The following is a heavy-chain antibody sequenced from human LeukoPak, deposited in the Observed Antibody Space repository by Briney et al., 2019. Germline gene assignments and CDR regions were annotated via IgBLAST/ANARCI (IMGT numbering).Heavy chain of an antibody. CDR3: ARGSTSAL. Sequence: SETLALTCTVSGGSIRRNYWNWIRQPPGKGLEWIGNIYYSETTNYNPSLKSRVSISVDTSKNLLSLKLSSVTAADTAVYYCARGSTSALWGRGTLVTVSS. CDR2: IYYSETT. D-gene: IGHD2/OR15-2a*01. V-gene: IGHV4-59*01. J-gene: IGHJ2*01. CDR1: GGSIRRNY.